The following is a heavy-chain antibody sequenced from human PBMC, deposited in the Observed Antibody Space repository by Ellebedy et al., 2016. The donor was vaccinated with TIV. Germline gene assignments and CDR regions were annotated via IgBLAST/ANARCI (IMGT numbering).Heavy chain of an antibody. D-gene: IGHD2-15*01. CDR1: GYTFTTFD. CDR3: ARNGYCSGGSCYGALSYYYGMDV. Sequence: ASVKVSCKASGYTFTTFDVIWVRQATGQGLEWMGWMNSDTGNTGYAHKFQGRITLTRNTSISTAYMELSSLRSEDTAVYYCARNGYCSGGSCYGALSYYYGMDVWGQGTTVTVSS. V-gene: IGHV1-8*01. CDR2: MNSDTGNT. J-gene: IGHJ6*02.